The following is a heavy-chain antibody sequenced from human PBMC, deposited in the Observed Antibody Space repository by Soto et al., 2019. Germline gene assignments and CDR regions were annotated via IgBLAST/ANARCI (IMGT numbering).Heavy chain of an antibody. Sequence: QVQLVQSGAEVKKPGSSVKVSCKASGGTFSSYSINWVRQAPGQGLEWMGEIIPIFGTANYAQKFQGRDTITADESTSTAYRELSSLRSEDTAVYYCARDGGRHSGGIDYWGQGTLVTVSS. D-gene: IGHD1-26*01. CDR2: IIPIFGTA. J-gene: IGHJ4*02. CDR3: ARDGGRHSGGIDY. CDR1: GGTFSSYS. V-gene: IGHV1-69*01.